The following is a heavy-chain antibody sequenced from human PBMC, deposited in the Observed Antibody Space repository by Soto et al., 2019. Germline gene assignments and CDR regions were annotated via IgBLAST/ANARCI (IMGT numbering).Heavy chain of an antibody. CDR2: IRSKANAYAK. CDR1: GFTFSDST. Sequence: DVQLVESGGGLVQPGGSLKLSCVVSGFTFSDSTIHWVRQASGKGLEWVGRIRSKANAYAKVEAASVRGRFTISRDDSMNTAYLQMNSLKTEDTAVYFCTRQWLLWGPFDYWGQGAAVTVSS. J-gene: IGHJ4*02. CDR3: TRQWLLWGPFDY. V-gene: IGHV3-73*01. D-gene: IGHD3-3*01.